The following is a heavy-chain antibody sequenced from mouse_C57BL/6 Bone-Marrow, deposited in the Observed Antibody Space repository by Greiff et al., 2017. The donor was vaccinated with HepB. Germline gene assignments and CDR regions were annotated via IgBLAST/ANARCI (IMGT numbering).Heavy chain of an antibody. D-gene: IGHD1-1*01. CDR3: ARAPCQYGSRNYYAMDY. Sequence: QVQLQQPGAELVRPGTSVKLSCKASGYTFTSYWMHWVKQRPGQGLEWIGVIDPSDSYTNYNQKFKGKATLTVDTSSSTAYMQLSSLTSEDSAVYYWARAPCQYGSRNYYAMDYWGQGTSVTVSS. J-gene: IGHJ4*01. CDR2: IDPSDSYT. V-gene: IGHV1-59*01. CDR1: GYTFTSYW.